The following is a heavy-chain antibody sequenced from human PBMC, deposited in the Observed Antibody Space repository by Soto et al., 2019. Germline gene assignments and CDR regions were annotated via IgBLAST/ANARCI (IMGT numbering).Heavy chain of an antibody. Sequence: QLQLQESGPGLVKPSETLSLTCTVSGGSISSSSYYWGWIRQPPGKGLEWIGSIYYSGSTYYNPSLKSRVTISVDTSKNQFSLKLNSVTAADTVVYYCARLVSEWFGELPTYFDYWGQGTLVTVSS. CDR2: IYYSGST. CDR1: GGSISSSSYY. V-gene: IGHV4-39*01. CDR3: ARLVSEWFGELPTYFDY. D-gene: IGHD3-10*01. J-gene: IGHJ4*02.